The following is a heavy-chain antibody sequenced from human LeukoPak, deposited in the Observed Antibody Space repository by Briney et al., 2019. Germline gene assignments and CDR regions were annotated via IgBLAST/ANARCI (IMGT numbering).Heavy chain of an antibody. Sequence: GGSQRLSCAASGFTFSSYAMHWVRLPPGNGLEWVAVISYDGSNKYYADSVKGRFTISRNNTKTTLYLQMNSLRAEDTAVYYRARGGDYGDTVNWFDAWGQGTLVTVSS. CDR2: ISYDGSNK. V-gene: IGHV3-30-3*01. D-gene: IGHD4-17*01. J-gene: IGHJ5*02. CDR1: GFTFSSYA. CDR3: ARGGDYGDTVNWFDA.